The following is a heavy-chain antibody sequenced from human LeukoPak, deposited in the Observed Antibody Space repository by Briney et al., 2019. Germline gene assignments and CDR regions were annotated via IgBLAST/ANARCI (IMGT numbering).Heavy chain of an antibody. Sequence: PGGSLRLSCAASGFTVSSNYMSWVRQAPGKGLEWVSVIYSGGSTYYADSVKGRFTISRDNSKNTLYLQMNSLRAEDTAVYYCATAVTNTRCDYWGQGSLVTVSS. CDR2: IYSGGST. J-gene: IGHJ4*02. D-gene: IGHD4-17*01. V-gene: IGHV3-53*01. CDR1: GFTVSSNY. CDR3: ATAVTNTRCDY.